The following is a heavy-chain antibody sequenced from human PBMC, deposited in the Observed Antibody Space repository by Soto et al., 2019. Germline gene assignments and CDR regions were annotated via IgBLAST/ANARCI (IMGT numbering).Heavy chain of an antibody. CDR1: GYTFTSYG. CDR3: ARANPPLGY. Sequence: QVQLVQSGAEVKKPGASVKVSCKASGYTFTSYGISWVRQAPGQGLEWMGWISAYNGNTNYAQKLQSRVTMTTDTSTGPAYMGLGSLRSAAMAVYYCARANPPLGYWGQGTLVTVSS. J-gene: IGHJ4*02. D-gene: IGHD5-12*01. V-gene: IGHV1-18*03. CDR2: ISAYNGNT.